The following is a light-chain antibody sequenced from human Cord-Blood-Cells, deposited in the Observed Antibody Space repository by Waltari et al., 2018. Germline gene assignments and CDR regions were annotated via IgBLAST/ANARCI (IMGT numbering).Light chain of an antibody. CDR3: CSYAGSSTFE. CDR2: EGS. CDR1: SSDVGSYHI. Sequence: QSALTQPASVSGSLGQSIPLPCTGTSSDVGSYHIVSWYQQHPGKAPKLMIYEGSKRPSGVSNRFSGSKSGNTASLTSSGLQAEDEADYYCCSYAGSSTFEFGGGTKLTVL. J-gene: IGLJ2*01. V-gene: IGLV2-23*03.